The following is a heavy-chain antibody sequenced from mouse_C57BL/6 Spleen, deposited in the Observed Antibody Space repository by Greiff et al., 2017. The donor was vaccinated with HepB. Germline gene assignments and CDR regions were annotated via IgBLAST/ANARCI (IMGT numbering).Heavy chain of an antibody. J-gene: IGHJ2*01. D-gene: IGHD1-1*01. CDR1: GYTFTSSW. Sequence: QVQLQQSGPELVKPGASVKISCKASGYTFTSSWMNWVKQRPGQGLEWIGRIYPGGGDTNYNGKFKGKATLTADKSSSTAYMQLSSLTSEDSAVYCGARGGSNRDFDYWGQGTTLTVSS. V-gene: IGHV1-82*01. CDR3: ARGGSNRDFDY. CDR2: IYPGGGDT.